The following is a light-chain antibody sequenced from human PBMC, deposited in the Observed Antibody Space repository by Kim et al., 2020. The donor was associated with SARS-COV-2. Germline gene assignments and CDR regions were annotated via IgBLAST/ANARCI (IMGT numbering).Light chain of an antibody. CDR1: SSNIGSNT. Sequence: GQRVNISWSGSSSNIGSNTVNGYQQFPGTAPQLLIDTDDRRPSGVSDRVSCSKSGTSASLAISALRSEDEADYYCATWDDSLDVWMFGGGTQLTVL. V-gene: IGLV1-44*01. CDR3: ATWDDSLDVWM. CDR2: TDD. J-gene: IGLJ3*02.